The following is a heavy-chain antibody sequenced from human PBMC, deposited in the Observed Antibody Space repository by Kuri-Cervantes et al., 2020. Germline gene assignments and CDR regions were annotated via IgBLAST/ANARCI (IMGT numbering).Heavy chain of an antibody. V-gene: IGHV1-2*04. CDR2: INPNSGGT. CDR1: GYTFTGYY. CDR3: ARSWAAAGTFVFDY. J-gene: IGHJ4*02. D-gene: IGHD6-13*01. Sequence: ASVKVSCKASGYTFTGYYMHWVRQAPGQGLEWMGWINPNSGGTNYAQKFQGLVTMTRDTSTSTVYMELSSLRSEDTAVYYCARSWAAAGTFVFDYWGQGTLVTVSS.